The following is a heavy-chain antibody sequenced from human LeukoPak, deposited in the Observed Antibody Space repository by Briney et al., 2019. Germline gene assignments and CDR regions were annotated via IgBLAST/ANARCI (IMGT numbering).Heavy chain of an antibody. CDR3: ARLRGYYSYYFDY. J-gene: IGHJ4*02. Sequence: SETLSLTCTVSGGSISSYYWSWIRQPPGKGLEWIGYIYYSGSTNYNPSLKSRVTISVDTSKNQFSLKLSSVTAADTAVYYCARLRGYYSYYFDYWGQGTLVTVSS. V-gene: IGHV4-59*12. D-gene: IGHD3-22*01. CDR2: IYYSGST. CDR1: GGSISSYY.